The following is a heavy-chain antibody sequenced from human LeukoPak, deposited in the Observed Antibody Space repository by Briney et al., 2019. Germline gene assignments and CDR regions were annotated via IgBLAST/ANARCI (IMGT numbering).Heavy chain of an antibody. Sequence: SETLSLTCTVSGGSISSSSYYWGWIRQPPGKGLEWIGSIYYTGSTYYNPSLKSRVTISVDTSKNQFSLKLSSVTAADTAVYYCARAREYGDYATVIDYWGQGTLVTVSS. CDR2: IYYTGST. J-gene: IGHJ4*02. CDR1: GGSISSSSYY. V-gene: IGHV4-39*07. D-gene: IGHD4-17*01. CDR3: ARAREYGDYATVIDY.